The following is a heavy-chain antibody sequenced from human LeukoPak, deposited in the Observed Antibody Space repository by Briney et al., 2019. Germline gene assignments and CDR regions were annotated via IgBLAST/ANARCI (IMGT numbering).Heavy chain of an antibody. CDR2: INHSGST. Sequence: SETLSLTCAVYGGSFSGYYWSWIRQPPGKGLEWIGEINHSGSTNYNPSLKSRVTISVDTSKNQCSLKLSSVTAADTAVYYCAREDGSGSYLGWFDPWGQGTLVTVSS. V-gene: IGHV4-34*01. D-gene: IGHD3-10*01. CDR3: AREDGSGSYLGWFDP. J-gene: IGHJ5*02. CDR1: GGSFSGYY.